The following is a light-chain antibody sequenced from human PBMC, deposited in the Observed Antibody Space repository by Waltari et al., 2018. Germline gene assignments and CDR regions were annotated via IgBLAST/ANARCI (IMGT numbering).Light chain of an antibody. V-gene: IGLV2-14*01. CDR3: SSYTSSSTRV. Sequence: QSALTQPASVSGSPGQSITISCTGPSSDVGGYNYVPWYQQHPGKAPKLMIYEVSNRPSGVSNRFSGSKSGNTAPLTISGLQAEDEADYYCSSYTSSSTRVFGGGTKLTVL. CDR1: SSDVGGYNY. J-gene: IGLJ2*01. CDR2: EVS.